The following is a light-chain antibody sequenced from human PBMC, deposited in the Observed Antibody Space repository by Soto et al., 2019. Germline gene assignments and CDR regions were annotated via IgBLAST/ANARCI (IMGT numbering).Light chain of an antibody. CDR2: DAS. V-gene: IGKV3-11*01. J-gene: IGKJ3*01. CDR1: RNISNH. CDR3: QQCDTWPPFT. Sequence: EMVLTQSPATLSLSTGVRATLSCRASRNISNHLAWYQHKFGESPRLLISDASNMATGVPVRFSGSGSGTHFTLTLSSLEPEDFAVYYCQQCDTWPPFTFGPGTKAEIK.